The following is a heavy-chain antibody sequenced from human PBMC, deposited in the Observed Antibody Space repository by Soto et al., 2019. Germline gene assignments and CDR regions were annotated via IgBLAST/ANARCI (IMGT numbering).Heavy chain of an antibody. CDR1: GGSISSSNYY. CDR3: ARGLSVAGTSY. J-gene: IGHJ4*02. Sequence: NPSETLSLTCTVSGGSISSSNYYWGWIRQPPGKGLEWIGSIYYSGSTYYNPSLKSRVTISVDTSKNQFSLKLSSVTAADTAVYYCARGLSVAGTSYWGQGTLVTVSS. CDR2: IYYSGST. V-gene: IGHV4-39*01. D-gene: IGHD6-19*01.